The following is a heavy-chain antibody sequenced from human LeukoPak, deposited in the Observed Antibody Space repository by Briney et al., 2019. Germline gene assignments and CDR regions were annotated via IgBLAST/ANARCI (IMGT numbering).Heavy chain of an antibody. V-gene: IGHV3-11*01. Sequence: PGGSLRLSCAASGFTFSDYYMSWIRQAPGKGLEWVSYISSSGSTIYYADSVKGRFTISRDNARNSLYLQMNSLRAEDTAVYYCARVLYYDSSGYYEGWFDPWGQGTLVTVSS. J-gene: IGHJ5*02. CDR1: GFTFSDYY. CDR3: ARVLYYDSSGYYEGWFDP. CDR2: ISSSGSTI. D-gene: IGHD3-22*01.